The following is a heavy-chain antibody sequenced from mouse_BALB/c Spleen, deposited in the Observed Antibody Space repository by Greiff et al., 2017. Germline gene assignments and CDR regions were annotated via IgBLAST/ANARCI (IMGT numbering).Heavy chain of an antibody. CDR3: TRDSSDAMDY. V-gene: IGHV5-6-4*01. CDR2: ISSGGSYT. D-gene: IGHD3-1*01. CDR1: GFTFSSYT. J-gene: IGHJ4*01. Sequence: EVQLVESGGGLVKPGGSLKLSCAASGFTFSSYTMSWVRQTPEKRLEWVATISSGGSYTYYPDSVKGRFTISRDNAKNTLYLQMSSLKSEDTAMYYCTRDSSDAMDYWGQGTSVTVSS.